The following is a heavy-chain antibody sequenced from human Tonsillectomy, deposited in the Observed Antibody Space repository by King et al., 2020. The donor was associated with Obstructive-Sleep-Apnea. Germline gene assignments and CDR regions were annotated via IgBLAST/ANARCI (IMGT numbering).Heavy chain of an antibody. CDR3: ATRGATRRGYYFDY. CDR2: SSWNSGSI. CDR1: VFTFDDYA. Sequence: VQLVESGGGLVQPGRSLRLSCAASVFTFDDYAMHWVLQAPGKGLELVSGSSWNSGSIGYAESVKGRLTSSRDNAKNSLYLEMNSLRAEDTALYYCATRGATRRGYYFDYWGQGTLVTVSS. D-gene: IGHD1-26*01. J-gene: IGHJ4*02. V-gene: IGHV3-9*01.